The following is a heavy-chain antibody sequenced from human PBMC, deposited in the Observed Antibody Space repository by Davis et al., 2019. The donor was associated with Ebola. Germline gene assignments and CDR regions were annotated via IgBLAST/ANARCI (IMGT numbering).Heavy chain of an antibody. CDR2: IYYSGST. J-gene: IGHJ4*02. CDR3: ARVVGYHTSFFDY. CDR1: GGSISSGYYY. V-gene: IGHV4-30-4*01. D-gene: IGHD2-2*01. Sequence: MPSETLSLTCTVSGGSISSGYYYWSWIRQPPGKGLEWIGYIYYSGSTYYNPSLKSRVTISVDTSKNQFSLKLSSVTAAATAVYYCARVVGYHTSFFDYWGQGTLVTVSS.